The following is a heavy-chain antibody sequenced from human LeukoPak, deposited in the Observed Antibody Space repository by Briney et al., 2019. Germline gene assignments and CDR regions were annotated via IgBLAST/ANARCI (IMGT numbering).Heavy chain of an antibody. CDR3: ARDVQYQLSWYYYYYMDV. Sequence: GGSLRLSCAASGFTFSDYYMSWIRQAPGKGLEWVSYISSSGSTIYYADSVKGRFTISRDNAKNSLYLQMSSLRAEDTAVYYCARDVQYQLSWYYYYYMDVWGKGTTVTVSS. J-gene: IGHJ6*03. D-gene: IGHD2-2*01. CDR1: GFTFSDYY. V-gene: IGHV3-11*04. CDR2: ISSSGSTI.